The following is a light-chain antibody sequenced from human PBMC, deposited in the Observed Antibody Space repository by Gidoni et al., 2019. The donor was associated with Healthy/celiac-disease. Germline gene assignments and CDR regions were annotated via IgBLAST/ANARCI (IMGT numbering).Light chain of an antibody. CDR3: QRRYGTPQRT. CDR2: AAS. V-gene: IGKV1-39*01. J-gene: IGKJ2*01. Sequence: DIQMTQPPSSLSASVGDRVTITCRASQGISTYLHWYQQKPGKAPKLLINAASSWQGGVPSRSSGSGSGTDFTLTISSLQPEDLATNYGQRRYGTPQRTFGQGTKVEIK. CDR1: QGISTY.